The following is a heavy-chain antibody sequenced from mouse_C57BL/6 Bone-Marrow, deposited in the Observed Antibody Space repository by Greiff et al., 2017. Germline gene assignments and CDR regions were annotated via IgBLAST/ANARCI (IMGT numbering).Heavy chain of an antibody. D-gene: IGHD1-1*01. J-gene: IGHJ1*03. V-gene: IGHV1-55*01. CDR1: GYTFTSYW. CDR3: ASKNYYGSSSYFDV. Sequence: VQLQQPGAELVKPGASVKMSCKASGYTFTSYWITWVKQRPGQGLEWIGDIYPGSGSTNSNEQFKSKATLTLATSSSTAYMRRSSLTSEGSAVYYCASKNYYGSSSYFDVWGTGTTVTGSS. CDR2: IYPGSGST.